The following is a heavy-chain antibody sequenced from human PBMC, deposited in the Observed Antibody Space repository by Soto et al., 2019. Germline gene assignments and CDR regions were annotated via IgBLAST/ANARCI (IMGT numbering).Heavy chain of an antibody. V-gene: IGHV1-69*01. D-gene: IGHD2-2*01. CDR3: ASGCSSTGCYANEDYYYGMDV. J-gene: IGHJ6*02. CDR2: IIPIFGTA. CDR1: GGTFSSYA. Sequence: QVQLVQSGAEVKKPGSSVKVSCKASGGTFSSYAISWVRQAPGQGLEWMGGIIPIFGTANYAQKFQGRVTITADESTSTAYMELSSLRSEDTAVYYCASGCSSTGCYANEDYYYGMDVWGQGTTVTVSS.